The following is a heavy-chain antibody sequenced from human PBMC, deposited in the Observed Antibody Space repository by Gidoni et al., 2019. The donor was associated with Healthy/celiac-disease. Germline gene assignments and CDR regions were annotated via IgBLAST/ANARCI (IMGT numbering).Heavy chain of an antibody. CDR3: ARVYPRWLQFDY. J-gene: IGHJ4*02. D-gene: IGHD5-12*01. V-gene: IGHV3-30-3*01. CDR1: GFTFSSYA. CDR2: ISYDGSNK. Sequence: QVQLVESGGGVVQPGRSLRLSCAASGFTFSSYAMHWVRQAPGKGLEWVAVISYDGSNKYYADSVKGRFTISRDNSKNTLYLQMNSLRAEDTAVYYCARVYPRWLQFDYWGQGTLVTVSS.